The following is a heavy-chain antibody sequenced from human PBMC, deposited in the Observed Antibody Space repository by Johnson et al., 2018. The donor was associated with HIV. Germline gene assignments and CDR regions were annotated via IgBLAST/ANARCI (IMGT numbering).Heavy chain of an antibody. J-gene: IGHJ3*02. D-gene: IGHD6-19*01. Sequence: QVQLVESGGGVVQPGGSLRLSCAASGFTFANYGMHWVRQAPGKGLEWVAFIAHDESITHYADSVKGRFTMSRDNSKNTLYQQMKSLRAEDTALYYCAREGIAVGRGRGAFDIWGQGTMVTVSS. CDR1: GFTFANYG. CDR2: IAHDESIT. V-gene: IGHV3-30*02. CDR3: AREGIAVGRGRGAFDI.